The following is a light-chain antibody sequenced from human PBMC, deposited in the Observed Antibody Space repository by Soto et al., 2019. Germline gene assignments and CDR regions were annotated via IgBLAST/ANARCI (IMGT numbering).Light chain of an antibody. V-gene: IGKV3D-7*01. CDR3: QQDYNLPWT. CDR1: QSVSSSY. CDR2: GAS. Sequence: PGERATLSCRASQSVSSSYLSWYQQKPGQAPRLLIYGASTRATGIPARFSGSGSGTDFTLTISSLQPEDFAVYYCQQDYNLPWTFGQGTKVDI. J-gene: IGKJ1*01.